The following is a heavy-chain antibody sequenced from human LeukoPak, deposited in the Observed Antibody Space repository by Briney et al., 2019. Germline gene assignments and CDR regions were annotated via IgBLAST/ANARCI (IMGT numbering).Heavy chain of an antibody. CDR1: GFTFSSYD. J-gene: IGHJ6*03. V-gene: IGHV3-13*01. CDR3: TRAPVISGPYGSGTYYLDV. Sequence: GGSLRLSCAASGFTFSSYDMHWVRQATGKGLEWVSAIGTAGDTYYPGSVKGRFTISRENAKNSLYPQMNSLRAGDTAVYYCTRAPVISGPYGSGTYYLDVWGEGTTVTVSS. CDR2: IGTAGDT. D-gene: IGHD3-10*01.